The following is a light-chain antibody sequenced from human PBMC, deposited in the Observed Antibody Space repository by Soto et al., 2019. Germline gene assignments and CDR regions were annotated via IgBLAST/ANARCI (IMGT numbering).Light chain of an antibody. CDR3: LQDYNYPPT. Sequence: AIQMTQSPCALSASVGDRVTSTCRASQGIRNDLGWYQQKPGKAPKLLIYAASSLQSGVPSRFSGSGSGTDFTLTISSLQPEDFATYYCLQDYNYPPTFGQGTKVEIK. V-gene: IGKV1-6*01. CDR1: QGIRND. CDR2: AAS. J-gene: IGKJ1*01.